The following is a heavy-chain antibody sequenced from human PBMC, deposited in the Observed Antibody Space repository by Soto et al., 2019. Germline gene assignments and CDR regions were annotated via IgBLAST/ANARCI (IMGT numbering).Heavy chain of an antibody. CDR2: IYSGGST. D-gene: IGHD6-13*01. Sequence: GSLRLSCAASGFTVSSNYMSWVRQAPGKGLEWVSVIYSGGSTYYADSVKGRFTISRDNSKNTLYLQMNSLRAEDTAVYYCARRSSSSWYSYFDYWGQGA. CDR3: ARRSSSSWYSYFDY. V-gene: IGHV3-66*04. J-gene: IGHJ4*02. CDR1: GFTVSSNY.